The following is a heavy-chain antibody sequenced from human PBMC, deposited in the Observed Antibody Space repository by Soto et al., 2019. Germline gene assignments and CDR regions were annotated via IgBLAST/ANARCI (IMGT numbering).Heavy chain of an antibody. Sequence: SCSASGFTFSGYSMNWVRQAPGKGLEWVSSISSSSSYIYYADSVKGRFTISRDNAKNSLYLQMNSLRAEDTAVYYCARATRLDYDFWSGPTNYYYGMDVWGQGTTVTVSS. J-gene: IGHJ6*02. V-gene: IGHV3-21*01. CDR1: GFTFSGYS. CDR2: ISSSSSYI. D-gene: IGHD3-3*01. CDR3: ARATRLDYDFWSGPTNYYYGMDV.